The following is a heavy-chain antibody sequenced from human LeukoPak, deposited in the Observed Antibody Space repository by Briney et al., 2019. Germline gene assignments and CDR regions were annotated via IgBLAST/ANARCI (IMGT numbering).Heavy chain of an antibody. J-gene: IGHJ4*02. CDR1: GYIFTGYY. CDR3: ARSQSRCIDY. CDR2: INPNSGGT. V-gene: IGHV1-2*02. Sequence: ASVKVSCKASGYIFTGYYIHWVRQAPGQGLEWMGWINPNSGGTNYAQKFQGRVTMTRDTSISTAYMELSRLRSDDTAVYYCARSQSRCIDYWGQGTLVTVSS. D-gene: IGHD5-24*01.